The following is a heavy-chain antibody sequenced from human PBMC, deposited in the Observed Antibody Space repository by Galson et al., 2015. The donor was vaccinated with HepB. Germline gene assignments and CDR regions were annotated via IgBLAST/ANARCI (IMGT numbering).Heavy chain of an antibody. D-gene: IGHD4-23*01. V-gene: IGHV3-7*01. Sequence: SLRLSCAASGFTFNTYWMTWIRQAPGKGLEWVANMKADGSERHYMDSVRGRFTISRDNAKNSLYLQMNSLRAEDTAVYYCGSRWADYWGQGTLVTVSS. CDR1: GFTFNTYW. CDR3: GSRWADY. CDR2: MKADGSER. J-gene: IGHJ4*02.